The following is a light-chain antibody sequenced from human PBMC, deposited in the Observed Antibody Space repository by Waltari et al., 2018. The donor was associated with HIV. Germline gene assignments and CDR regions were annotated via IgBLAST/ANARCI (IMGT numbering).Light chain of an antibody. CDR2: DVT. CDR3: SSYTTFNTVI. CDR1: GAEIGAYHY. V-gene: IGLV2-14*03. J-gene: IGLJ2*01. Sequence: QSALTQHATVSGSPGQSITISCAGTGAEIGAYHYVAWYQKLPDHVPTLIIYDVTSRPSGISDRFSASKSGNAGSLTISGLQAEDEGDYYCSSYTTFNTVIFGGGTKLTVL.